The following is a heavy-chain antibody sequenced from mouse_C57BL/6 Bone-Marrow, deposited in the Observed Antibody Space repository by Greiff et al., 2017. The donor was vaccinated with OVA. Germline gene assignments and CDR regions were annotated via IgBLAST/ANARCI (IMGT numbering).Heavy chain of an antibody. D-gene: IGHD1-1*01. CDR2: IDPSDSDT. CDR3: ERGRYGSSYGYFDV. Sequence: QVQLQQPGAELVRPGSSVKLSCKASGYTFTSYWMHWVKQRPIQGLEWIGNIDPSDSDTHYNQKFKDKATLTVDKSSSTAYMQLSSLTSEDSAVYYCERGRYGSSYGYFDVWGTGTTVTVSS. CDR1: GYTFTSYW. J-gene: IGHJ1*03. V-gene: IGHV1-52*01.